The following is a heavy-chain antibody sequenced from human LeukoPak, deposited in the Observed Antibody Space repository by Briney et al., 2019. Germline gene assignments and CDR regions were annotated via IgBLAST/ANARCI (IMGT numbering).Heavy chain of an antibody. D-gene: IGHD2-2*01. V-gene: IGHV3-48*03. J-gene: IGHJ4*02. CDR2: ISSSGSTI. CDR1: GFTFSSYE. CDR3: AREGGYCSSTSCYAGFDY. Sequence: GGSLRLSCAASGFTFSSYEMNWVRQAPGKGLEWVSYISSSGSTIYYADSVKGRFTISRDNAKNSLYLQMSSLRAEDTAVHYCAREGGYCSSTSCYAGFDYWGQGTLVTVSS.